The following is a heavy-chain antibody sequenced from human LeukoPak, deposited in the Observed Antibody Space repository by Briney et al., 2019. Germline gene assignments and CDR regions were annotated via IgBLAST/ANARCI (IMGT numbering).Heavy chain of an antibody. J-gene: IGHJ6*03. V-gene: IGHV3-48*01. CDR1: GFTFSSYS. CDR3: ARDSGSYSPKNYYYMDV. CDR2: ISSSSSTI. Sequence: GGSLRLSCAASGFTFSSYSMNWVRQAPEKGLEWVSYISSSSSTIYYADSVKGRFTISRDNAKNSLYLQMNSLRAEDTAVYYCARDSGSYSPKNYYYMDVWGKGTMVTVSS. D-gene: IGHD1-26*01.